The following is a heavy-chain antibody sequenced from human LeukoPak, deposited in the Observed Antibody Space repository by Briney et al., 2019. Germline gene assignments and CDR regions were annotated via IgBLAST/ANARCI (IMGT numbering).Heavy chain of an antibody. CDR2: IYYSGST. D-gene: IGHD4-11*01. Sequence: SETLSLTCTVSGGSISSGGYYWSWIRQHPGKGLEWIGYIYYSGSTYYNPSLKSRVTISVDTSKNQFSLKLSSVTAADTAVYYCARGQDSNYDLFEFDYWGQEPWSPSPQ. J-gene: IGHJ4*01. CDR1: GGSISSGGYY. V-gene: IGHV4-31*03. CDR3: ARGQDSNYDLFEFDY.